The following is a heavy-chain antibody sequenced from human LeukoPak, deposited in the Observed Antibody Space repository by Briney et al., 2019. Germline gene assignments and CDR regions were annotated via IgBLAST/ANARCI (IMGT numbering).Heavy chain of an antibody. CDR2: ISGGGVTT. J-gene: IGHJ6*02. Sequence: GGSLRLSCVGSGFTSIAYALTWARQAPGKGLEWVSGISGGGVTTYYADSVKGRFTISRDNSKNTLYLQMNSLRADDTAIYYCARNQQLGGHSYYYYGMDVWGQGTTVTVSS. CDR1: GFTSIAYA. CDR3: ARNQQLGGHSYYYYGMDV. V-gene: IGHV3-23*01. D-gene: IGHD3-16*01.